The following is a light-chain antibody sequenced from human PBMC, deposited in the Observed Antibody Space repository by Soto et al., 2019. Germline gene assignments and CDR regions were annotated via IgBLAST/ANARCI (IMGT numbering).Light chain of an antibody. CDR2: ENN. V-gene: IGLV1-40*01. CDR1: SSNLGAGYE. CDR3: QSYDSSLSGYV. Sequence: QSVLTQPPSVSEAPGQRVTISCTGSSSNLGAGYEAHWYQQVPGTAPKLLIYENNNRPSGVPDRFSGSKSGTSASLAITGLQAEDEAEYYCQSYDSSLSGYVFGTGTKVTV. J-gene: IGLJ1*01.